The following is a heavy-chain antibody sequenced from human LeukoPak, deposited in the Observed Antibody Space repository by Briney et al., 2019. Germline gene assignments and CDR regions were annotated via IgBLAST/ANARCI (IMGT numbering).Heavy chain of an antibody. D-gene: IGHD3-9*01. V-gene: IGHV3-23*01. Sequence: GGSLRLSCAASGFTFSSYSMNWVRQAPGKGLEWVSAISGSGGSTYYADSVKGRFTISRDNSKNTLYLQMNSLRAEDTAVYYCARDSGYFDWLLTLDYWGQGTLVTVSS. CDR2: ISGSGGST. CDR3: ARDSGYFDWLLTLDY. CDR1: GFTFSSYS. J-gene: IGHJ4*02.